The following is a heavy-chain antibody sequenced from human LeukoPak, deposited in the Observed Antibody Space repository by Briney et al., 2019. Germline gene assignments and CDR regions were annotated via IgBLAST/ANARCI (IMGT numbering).Heavy chain of an antibody. CDR1: GFTFSDYS. D-gene: IGHD3-3*01. Sequence: PGGSLRLSCAASGFTFSDYSMSWIRQAPGKGLEWVSFIGSSGNTKYYTDSVKGRFTISRDNAKNSLYLQMNSLRAEDTAVYYCAREVTIFGVVLSGYYGLDVWGQGTTVTVSS. CDR2: IGSSGNTK. CDR3: AREVTIFGVVLSGYYGLDV. J-gene: IGHJ6*02. V-gene: IGHV3-11*01.